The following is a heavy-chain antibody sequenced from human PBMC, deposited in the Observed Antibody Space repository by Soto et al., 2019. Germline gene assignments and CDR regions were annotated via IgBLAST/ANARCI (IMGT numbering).Heavy chain of an antibody. CDR3: ARLTDY. V-gene: IGHV4-30-2*01. CDR1: GGSISSGGYS. CDR2: MYHSGST. J-gene: IGHJ1*01. Sequence: ASETLSLTCAVSGGSISSGGYSWSWIRQPPGKGLEWIGYMYHSGSTYYNPSLKSRVTISIDRSKNQFSLKLSSVTAADTAVYYCARLTDYWGQGILVTVSS. D-gene: IGHD7-27*01.